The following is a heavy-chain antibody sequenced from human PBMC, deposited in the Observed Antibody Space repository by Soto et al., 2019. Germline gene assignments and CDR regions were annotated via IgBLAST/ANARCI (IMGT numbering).Heavy chain of an antibody. J-gene: IGHJ4*02. Sequence: QVQLQESGPGLVKPSGTLSLSCAVSGDSIISSKWWSWVRKHPGKGLEWIGEIHHSGTTKYNPSLRNRLIISIGMSKNQYSLKETSQIDADRAVYYGAGGETQQQRDFWGQGTLVSVSS. CDR1: GDSIISSKW. CDR2: IHHSGTT. D-gene: IGHD6-13*01. CDR3: AGGETQQQRDF. V-gene: IGHV4-4*02.